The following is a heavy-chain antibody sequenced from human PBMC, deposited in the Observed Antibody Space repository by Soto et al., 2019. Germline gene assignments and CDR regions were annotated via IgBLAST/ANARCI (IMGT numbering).Heavy chain of an antibody. CDR3: ARVITGMWVGELLASYYYYYGMDV. Sequence: QVQLVQSGAEVKKPGASVKVSCKASGYTFTSYDINWVRQATGQGLEWMGWMNPNSGNTGYAQKFQGRVTMTRNTSISTAYMELSSLRSEDTAVYYCARVITGMWVGELLASYYYYYGMDVWGQGTTVTVSS. V-gene: IGHV1-8*01. CDR1: GYTFTSYD. J-gene: IGHJ6*02. CDR2: MNPNSGNT. D-gene: IGHD3-10*01.